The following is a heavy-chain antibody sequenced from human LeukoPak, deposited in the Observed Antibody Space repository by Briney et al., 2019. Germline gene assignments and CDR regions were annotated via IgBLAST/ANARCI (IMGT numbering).Heavy chain of an antibody. Sequence: TSETLSLTCAVYGGSFSGYYWSWIRQPPGKGLEWIGEINHSGSTNYNPSLKSRVTISVDTSKNQFSLKLSSVTAADTAVYYCASHGGYPNYYYYGMDVWGQGTTVTVSS. J-gene: IGHJ6*02. CDR3: ASHGGYPNYYYYGMDV. V-gene: IGHV4-34*01. CDR1: GGSFSGYY. D-gene: IGHD3-16*02. CDR2: INHSGST.